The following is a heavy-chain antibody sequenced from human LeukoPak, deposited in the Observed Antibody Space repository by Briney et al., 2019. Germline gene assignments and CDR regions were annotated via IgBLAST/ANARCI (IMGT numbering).Heavy chain of an antibody. Sequence: GGSLRLSCATSGFTFSTYWMSWVRQAPGKGLEWVSAISGSGGSTYYADSVKGRFTISRDNSKNTLYLQMNSLRAEDTAVYYCAKDHYDFWSGYPGIDYWGQGTLVTVSS. J-gene: IGHJ4*02. CDR1: GFTFSTYW. V-gene: IGHV3-23*01. CDR3: AKDHYDFWSGYPGIDY. CDR2: ISGSGGST. D-gene: IGHD3-3*01.